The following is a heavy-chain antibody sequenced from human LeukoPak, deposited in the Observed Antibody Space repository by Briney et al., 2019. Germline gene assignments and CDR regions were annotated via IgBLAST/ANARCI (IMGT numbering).Heavy chain of an antibody. D-gene: IGHD3-10*01. CDR2: INPSNGAT. CDR1: GYIFRGYS. CDR3: ARDMWGISLIFP. Sequence: ASVKVSCKAPGYIFRGYSIHWVRQVSGEGPEWMGFINPSNGATTYAEKFQARVAMSADTSINTAYMELTGLTSDDTAMYYCARDMWGISLIFPWGQGTLVTVSS. J-gene: IGHJ4*02. V-gene: IGHV1-2*02.